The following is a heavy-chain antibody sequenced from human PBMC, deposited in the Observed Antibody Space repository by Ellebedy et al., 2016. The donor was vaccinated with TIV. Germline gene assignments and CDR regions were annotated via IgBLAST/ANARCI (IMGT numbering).Heavy chain of an antibody. CDR2: VNSDGSST. CDR3: ARDKNTGYIDY. CDR1: GLTFSSYW. J-gene: IGHJ4*02. Sequence: GGSLRLSCAAPGLTFSSYWMHWVRQAPGKGLVWVSRVNSDGSSTTYADSVKGRFTISRDNAKHTLYLQMNSLRGEDTAVYYCARDKNTGYIDYWGQGALVTVSS. D-gene: IGHD2-8*02. V-gene: IGHV3-74*01.